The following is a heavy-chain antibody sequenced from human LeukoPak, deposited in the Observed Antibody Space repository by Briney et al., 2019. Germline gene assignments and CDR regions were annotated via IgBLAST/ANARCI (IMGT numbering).Heavy chain of an antibody. V-gene: IGHV4-59*08. CDR3: AGLSSSVSWFDP. D-gene: IGHD6-13*01. J-gene: IGHJ5*02. CDR1: GVTFDDYA. CDR2: IYYSGST. Sequence: LRLSCAASGVTFDDYAMRWVRQPPGKGLECVGYIYYSGSTNYNPSLKSRVTLSVDTSKNQFSLKLTSVTAADTAVYYCAGLSSSVSWFDPWGQGTLVTVSS.